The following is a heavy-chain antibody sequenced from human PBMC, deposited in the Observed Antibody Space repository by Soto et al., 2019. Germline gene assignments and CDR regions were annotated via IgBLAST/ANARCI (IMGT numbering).Heavy chain of an antibody. CDR1: GGSISSGDYY. D-gene: IGHD6-6*01. Sequence: LSLTCTVSGGSISSGDYYWSWIRQPPGKGLEWIGYIYYSGSTYYNPSLKSRVTISVDTSKNQFSLKLSSVTAADTAVYYCATYSSSSHYFDYWGQGTLVTISS. J-gene: IGHJ4*02. CDR2: IYYSGST. CDR3: ATYSSSSHYFDY. V-gene: IGHV4-30-4*01.